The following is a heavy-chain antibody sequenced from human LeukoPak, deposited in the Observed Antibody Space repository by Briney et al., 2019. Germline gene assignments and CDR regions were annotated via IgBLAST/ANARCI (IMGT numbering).Heavy chain of an antibody. CDR1: GLTFSNYV. Sequence: PGGSLRLSCAASGLTFSNYVINWVRQAPGKGLEWGSGISVTGGSPYSAETVKGRFTISRAKSKYTLDLQMKRLRTQHTAVLYCARGSSSLYHSMDVWGRGTAVTVSP. J-gene: IGHJ6*04. D-gene: IGHD2-2*01. CDR2: ISVTGGSP. CDR3: ARGSSSLYHSMDV. V-gene: IGHV3-23*01.